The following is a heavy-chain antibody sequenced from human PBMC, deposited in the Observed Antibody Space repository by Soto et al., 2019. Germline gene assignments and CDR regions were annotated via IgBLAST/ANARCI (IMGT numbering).Heavy chain of an antibody. CDR3: TTIPGGVVGPSFEY. D-gene: IGHD3-16*01. CDR1: VFTFSASA. V-gene: IGHV3-73*01. J-gene: IGHJ4*01. CDR2: IRSKANYYAT. Sequence: GSLRLSCAASVFTFSASAMHWVRQASGKGLEWVGRIRSKANYYATAYAASVKGRFTISRDDSKNTAYLQMDSLKNEDTAFYYCTTIPGGVVGPSFEYWGHGSLVTVSS.